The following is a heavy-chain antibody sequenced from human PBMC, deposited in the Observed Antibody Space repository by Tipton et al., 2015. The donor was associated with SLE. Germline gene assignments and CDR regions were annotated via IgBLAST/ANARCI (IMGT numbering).Heavy chain of an antibody. CDR1: GFTFSTYW. V-gene: IGHV3-7*01. J-gene: IGHJ4*02. CDR2: IKKDGSEN. D-gene: IGHD5-12*01. Sequence: SLRLSCAASGFTFSTYWMTWVRQAPGKGLEWVANIKKDGSENYYVDSVKGRFTISRDNSKNTMYLQMNSLRVEDAAVYYCARDPRYSGYEGGFDYWGQGTLVNVSS. CDR3: ARDPRYSGYEGGFDY.